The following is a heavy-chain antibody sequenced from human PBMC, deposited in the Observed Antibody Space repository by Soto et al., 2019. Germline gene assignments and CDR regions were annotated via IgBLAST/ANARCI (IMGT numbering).Heavy chain of an antibody. V-gene: IGHV1-2*02. CDR3: ARDLPVVVVAATHWFDP. J-gene: IGHJ5*02. D-gene: IGHD2-15*01. Sequence: ASVKVSCKASGYTFTGYYMHWVRQAPGQGLEWMGWINPNSGGTNYAQKFQGRVTMTRDTSISTAYMELSRLRSDDTAVYYCARDLPVVVVAATHWFDPWGQGXLVTVYS. CDR1: GYTFTGYY. CDR2: INPNSGGT.